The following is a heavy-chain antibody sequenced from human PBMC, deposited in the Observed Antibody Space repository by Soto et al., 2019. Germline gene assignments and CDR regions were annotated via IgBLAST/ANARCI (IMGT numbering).Heavy chain of an antibody. CDR3: GRERDTAMALHYGMDV. J-gene: IGHJ6*02. Sequence: QVQLVESGGGVVQPGRSLRLSCAASGFTFSSYGMHWVRQAPGKGLEWVAVIWYDGSNKYYADSVKGRFTISRDNSKNTLDLEMNSLGGEEKGVYYWGRERDTAMALHYGMDVWGQGTTVTVSS. D-gene: IGHD5-18*01. CDR1: GFTFSSYG. CDR2: IWYDGSNK. V-gene: IGHV3-33*01.